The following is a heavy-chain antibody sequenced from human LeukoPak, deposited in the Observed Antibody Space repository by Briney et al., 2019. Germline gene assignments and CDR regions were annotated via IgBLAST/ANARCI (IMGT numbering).Heavy chain of an antibody. Sequence: PGGSLRLSCAASGFTFSSYEMNWVRQAPGKGLEWVSYISSSGSTIYYADSVKGRFTISRDNAKNSLYLQMNSLRAEDTAVYHCAKMADGMDVWGQGTTVTVSS. J-gene: IGHJ6*02. CDR1: GFTFSSYE. D-gene: IGHD5-24*01. CDR3: AKMADGMDV. V-gene: IGHV3-48*03. CDR2: ISSSGSTI.